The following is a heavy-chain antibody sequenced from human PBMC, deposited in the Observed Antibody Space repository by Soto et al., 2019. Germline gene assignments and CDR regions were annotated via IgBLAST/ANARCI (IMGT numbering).Heavy chain of an antibody. CDR2: IYYSGST. D-gene: IGHD6-13*01. CDR3: ARVGRLGSSWSWFDP. Sequence: PSETLSLTCTVSGGSVSSGSYYWSWIRQPPGKGLEWIGYIYYSGSTNYNPSLKSRVTISVDTSKNQFSLKLSSVTAADTAVYYCARVGRLGSSWSWFDPWGQGTLVTVSS. J-gene: IGHJ5*02. V-gene: IGHV4-61*01. CDR1: GGSVSSGSYY.